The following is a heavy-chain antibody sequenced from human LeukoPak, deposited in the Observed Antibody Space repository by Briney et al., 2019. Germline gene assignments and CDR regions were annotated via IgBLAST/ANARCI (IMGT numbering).Heavy chain of an antibody. D-gene: IGHD3-3*01. CDR3: ARESRAGFWSGYAHYYYYMDV. J-gene: IGHJ6*03. V-gene: IGHV3-11*04. Sequence: GGSLRLSCAASGFTFSDYYMSWIRQAPGKGLEWVSYISNSGSSIYYADSVKGRFTISRDNAKNSLYLQMNSLRAEDTAVYYCARESRAGFWSGYAHYYYYMDVWGKGTTVTVSS. CDR2: ISNSGSSI. CDR1: GFTFSDYY.